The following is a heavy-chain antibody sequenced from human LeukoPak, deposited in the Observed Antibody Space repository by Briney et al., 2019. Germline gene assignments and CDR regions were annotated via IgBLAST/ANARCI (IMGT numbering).Heavy chain of an antibody. CDR1: GYTFTGYY. CDR2: INPNSGGT. V-gene: IGHV1-2*02. J-gene: IGHJ4*02. Sequence: GASVKVSCKASGYTFTGYYMHWGRHAPGQGLEWMGWINPNSGGTNYAQKFQGRVTMTRDTSISTAYMELSRLRSDDTAVYYCARAEGYSTDFDYWGQGTLVTVSS. D-gene: IGHD2-21*01. CDR3: ARAEGYSTDFDY.